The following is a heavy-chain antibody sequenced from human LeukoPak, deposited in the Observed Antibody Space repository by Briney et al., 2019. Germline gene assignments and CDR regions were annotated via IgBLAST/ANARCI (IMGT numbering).Heavy chain of an antibody. V-gene: IGHV1-18*01. CDR3: ARALGEWELLTAFDI. J-gene: IGHJ3*02. Sequence: ASVKVSCKASGYTFTSYGISWVRQAPGQGLEWMGWISAYNGNTNYAQKLQGRVTMTTDTSTSTAYMELSSLRSEDTAVYYCARALGEWELLTAFDIWGQGTMVTVSS. D-gene: IGHD1-26*01. CDR2: ISAYNGNT. CDR1: GYTFTSYG.